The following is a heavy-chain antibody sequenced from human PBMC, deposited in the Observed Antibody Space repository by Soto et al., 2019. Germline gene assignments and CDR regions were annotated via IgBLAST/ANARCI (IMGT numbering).Heavy chain of an antibody. J-gene: IGHJ5*02. Sequence: SETLSLTCTVSGGSISSSSYYWGWIRQPPGKGLEWIGSIYYSGSTYYNPSLKSRVTISVDTSKNQFSLKLSSATAADTAVYYCARQVDKGIAAARGWFDPWGQGTLVTVSS. V-gene: IGHV4-39*01. CDR3: ARQVDKGIAAARGWFDP. CDR1: GGSISSSSYY. D-gene: IGHD6-13*01. CDR2: IYYSGST.